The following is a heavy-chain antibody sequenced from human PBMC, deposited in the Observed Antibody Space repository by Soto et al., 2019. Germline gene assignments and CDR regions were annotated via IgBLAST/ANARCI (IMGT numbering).Heavy chain of an antibody. J-gene: IGHJ4*02. CDR1: GYTLTSYA. CDR2: INAGNGNT. D-gene: IGHD1-20*01. V-gene: IGHV1-3*01. Sequence: ASVKVSCKASGYTLTSYAMHWVRQAPGQRLEWMGWINAGNGNTKYSQKFQGRVTITRDTSASTAYMELSSLRSEDTAVYYCARGITLPTPFDYWGQGTLVTVSS. CDR3: ARGITLPTPFDY.